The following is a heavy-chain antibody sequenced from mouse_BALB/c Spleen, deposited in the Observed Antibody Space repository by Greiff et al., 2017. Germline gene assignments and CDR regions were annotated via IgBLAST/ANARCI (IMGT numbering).Heavy chain of an antibody. Sequence: QVQLKQSGPGLVAPSQSLSITCTVSGFSLTSYGVHWVRQPPGKGLEWLGVIWAGGSTNYNSALMSRLSISKDNSKSQVFLKMKSLQTDDTAMYYCAREGASSAWFAYWGQGTLVTVSA. D-gene: IGHD3-1*01. J-gene: IGHJ3*01. V-gene: IGHV2-9*02. CDR1: GFSLTSYG. CDR3: AREGASSAWFAY. CDR2: IWAGGST.